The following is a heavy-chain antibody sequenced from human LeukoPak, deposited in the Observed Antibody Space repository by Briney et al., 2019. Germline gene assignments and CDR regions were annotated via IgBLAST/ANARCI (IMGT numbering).Heavy chain of an antibody. D-gene: IGHD3-10*01. Sequence: PGGSLRLSCAASGFTFSNSAMHWVRQAPGKGLEWVSVISYDGSNKNYADAVKGRFTISRDNSKNTLYLQMNSLRAEDTAVYYCAREFWEGFGELPQHFDYWGQGTLVTVSS. CDR2: ISYDGSNK. CDR3: AREFWEGFGELPQHFDY. J-gene: IGHJ4*02. CDR1: GFTFSNSA. V-gene: IGHV3-30*04.